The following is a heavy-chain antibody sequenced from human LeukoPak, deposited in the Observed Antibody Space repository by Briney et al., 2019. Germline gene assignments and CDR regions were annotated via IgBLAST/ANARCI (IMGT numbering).Heavy chain of an antibody. CDR1: GYTFTSYD. CDR3: ARVRGVTIFGVEKYNWFDP. Sequence: ASVKVSCKASGYTFTSYDINWVRQATGQGLEWMGWMNPNSGNTGYAQKFQGRVTMTRDTSMSTAYMELSNLTSEDTAVYYCARVRGVTIFGVEKYNWFDPWGQGTLVTVSS. CDR2: MNPNSGNT. D-gene: IGHD3-3*01. J-gene: IGHJ5*02. V-gene: IGHV1-8*01.